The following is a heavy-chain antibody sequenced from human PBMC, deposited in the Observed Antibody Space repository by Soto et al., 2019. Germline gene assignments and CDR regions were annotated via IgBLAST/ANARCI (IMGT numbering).Heavy chain of an antibody. CDR3: ARVRRAVAGTGSYNWFDP. D-gene: IGHD6-19*01. CDR1: GGSISSYY. J-gene: IGHJ5*02. Sequence: QVQLQESGPGLVKPSETLSLTCTVSGGSISSYYWSWIRQPPGKGLEWIGYIYYSGSTNYNPSLKSRVTISVDTSKNQFSLKLSSVTAADTAVYYCARVRRAVAGTGSYNWFDPWGQGTLVTVSS. CDR2: IYYSGST. V-gene: IGHV4-59*01.